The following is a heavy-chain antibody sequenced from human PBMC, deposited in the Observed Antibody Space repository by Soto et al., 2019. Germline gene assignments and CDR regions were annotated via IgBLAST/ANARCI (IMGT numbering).Heavy chain of an antibody. V-gene: IGHV4-59*01. J-gene: IGHJ6*02. D-gene: IGHD6-13*01. CDR2: VSDSGSP. Sequence: QERLQESGPGLVKPSETLSLTCTVSGGSIDYYDWTWIRQPPGKGLDLIGYVSDSGSPKYNPSLRSRVTISLDTSKNRCSLKLTSVTAADTAVYCCARDSTRWFPYYGIDVWGQGTKLIVSS. CDR3: ARDSTRWFPYYGIDV. CDR1: GGSIDYYD.